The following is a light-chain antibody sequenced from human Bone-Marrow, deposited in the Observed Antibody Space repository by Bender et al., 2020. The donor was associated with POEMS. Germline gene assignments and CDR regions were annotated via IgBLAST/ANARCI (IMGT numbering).Light chain of an antibody. Sequence: QSALTQPASVSGSPRQSITISCTGTTSDIGAFDYVSWYQQHPGKVPKLIIYDVTKRPSGISPRFSGSKSGNTASQTISGLQTEDEADYYCGSFTSSFTHVFGGGTKVTVL. CDR2: DVT. CDR3: GSFTSSFTHV. J-gene: IGLJ2*01. CDR1: TSDIGAFDY. V-gene: IGLV2-14*03.